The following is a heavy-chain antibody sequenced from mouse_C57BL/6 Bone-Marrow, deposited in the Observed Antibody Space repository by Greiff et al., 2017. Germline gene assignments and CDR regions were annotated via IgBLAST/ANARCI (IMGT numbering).Heavy chain of an antibody. D-gene: IGHD1-1*01. CDR1: GYTFTSYW. V-gene: IGHV1-55*01. CDR3: ARYLITTVVHWYFDV. Sequence: QVQLQQPGAELVKPGASVKMSCKASGYTFTSYWITWVKQRPGQGLEWIGDIYPGSGSTNYNEKFKSKATLTVYTSSSTAYMQLSSLTSEDSAVYYCARYLITTVVHWYFDVWGTGTTVTVSS. J-gene: IGHJ1*03. CDR2: IYPGSGST.